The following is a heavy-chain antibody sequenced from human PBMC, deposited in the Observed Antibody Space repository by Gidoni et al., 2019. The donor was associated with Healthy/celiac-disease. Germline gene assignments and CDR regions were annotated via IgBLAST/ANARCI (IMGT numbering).Heavy chain of an antibody. CDR2: ISGSGGST. V-gene: IGHV3-23*01. Sequence: EVQLLESGGCLVQPGGSLRLSCSASGFTFSSSAMSWVRQAPGKGLEWVSAISGSGGSTYYADSVKGRFTISRDNSKNTLYLQMNSLRAEDTAVYYCAKARTDSSGYYYGSYYWGQGTLVTVSS. CDR1: GFTFSSSA. J-gene: IGHJ4*02. CDR3: AKARTDSSGYYYGSYY. D-gene: IGHD3-22*01.